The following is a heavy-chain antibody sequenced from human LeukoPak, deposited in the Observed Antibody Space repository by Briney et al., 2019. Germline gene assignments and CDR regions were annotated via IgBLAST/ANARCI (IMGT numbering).Heavy chain of an antibody. V-gene: IGHV3-23*01. Sequence: GRSLRLSCAASGFTLSSYAMSWVRQAPGKGLEWVSGISGSGGSTYYADSVKGRFTISRDNSKNTLYLQMNSLSAEDTAVYYCAKDLSPLYYYYGMDVWGQGTTVTVSS. J-gene: IGHJ6*02. CDR2: ISGSGGST. CDR1: GFTLSSYA. CDR3: AKDLSPLYYYYGMDV.